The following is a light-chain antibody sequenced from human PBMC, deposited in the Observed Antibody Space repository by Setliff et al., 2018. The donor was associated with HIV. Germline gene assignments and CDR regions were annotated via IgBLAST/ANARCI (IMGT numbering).Light chain of an antibody. V-gene: IGKV3-20*01. CDR2: GAS. Sequence: EIVLTQSPGTLCLAPGERATLSCRTSQSVSRSYLAWYQQTPGQAPRLLIYGASSRAAGVPDRFSGSGSGADFTLTISRLEPEDAGFYYCQQYGNSPPLTFGGGTKVDIK. J-gene: IGKJ4*01. CDR3: QQYGNSPPLT. CDR1: QSVSRSY.